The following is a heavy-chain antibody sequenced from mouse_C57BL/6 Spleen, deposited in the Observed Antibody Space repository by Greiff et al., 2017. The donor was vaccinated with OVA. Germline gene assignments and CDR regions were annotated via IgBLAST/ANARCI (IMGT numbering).Heavy chain of an antibody. CDR1: GFTFSSYA. V-gene: IGHV5-4*01. CDR2: ISAGGSYT. D-gene: IGHD2-4*01. J-gene: IGHJ3*01. CDR3: ARDADYDAFAY. Sequence: DVKLVESGGGLVKPGGSLKLSCAASGFTFSSYAMTWVRQSPEQRLEWVATISAGGSYTYYPDNVKGRFTISRDNAKNNLYLQMSHLKSEDTAVYYCARDADYDAFAYWGQGTLVTVSA.